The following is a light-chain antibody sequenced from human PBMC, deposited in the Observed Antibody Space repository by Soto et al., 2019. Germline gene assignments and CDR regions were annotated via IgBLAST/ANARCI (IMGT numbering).Light chain of an antibody. V-gene: IGKV1-5*03. CDR1: QTISSW. CDR2: KAS. J-gene: IGKJ1*01. Sequence: DIQMTQSPSTLSGSVGDRVTITCRASQTISSWLAWYQQKPGKAPKLLIYKASTLKSGVPSRSSGSGSGTEFTLTISSLQPDDFAVYYCQQYNAWPRTFGQGTKVDIK. CDR3: QQYNAWPRT.